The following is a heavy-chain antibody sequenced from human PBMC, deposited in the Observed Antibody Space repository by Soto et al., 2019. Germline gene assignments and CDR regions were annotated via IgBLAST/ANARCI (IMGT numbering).Heavy chain of an antibody. D-gene: IGHD3-16*01. CDR3: VKDSRAGGNSAFYLDF. J-gene: IGHJ4*02. CDR2: ISATGGGT. V-gene: IGHV3-23*01. Sequence: GGSLRLSCTASGFTFNNYAMSWVRQAPGKGLEWVSLISATGGGTYYADSVKGRFSISRDNSKNTLYLQMNSLRAEDTAIYYCVKDSRAGGNSAFYLDFWGQGAQVTVYS. CDR1: GFTFNNYA.